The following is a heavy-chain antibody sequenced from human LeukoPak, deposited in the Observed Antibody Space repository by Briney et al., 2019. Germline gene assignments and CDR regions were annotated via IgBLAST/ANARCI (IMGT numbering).Heavy chain of an antibody. Sequence: GGSLRLSCAASGFTFSSYSMNWVRQAPGKGLEWVSSISSSSSYIYYADSVKGRFTISRDNAKNSLYLQMNSLRAEDTAVYYCAGDRCSSTSCYSSRWFDPWGQGTLVTVSS. CDR1: GFTFSSYS. CDR2: ISSSSSYI. J-gene: IGHJ5*02. CDR3: AGDRCSSTSCYSSRWFDP. D-gene: IGHD2-2*01. V-gene: IGHV3-21*01.